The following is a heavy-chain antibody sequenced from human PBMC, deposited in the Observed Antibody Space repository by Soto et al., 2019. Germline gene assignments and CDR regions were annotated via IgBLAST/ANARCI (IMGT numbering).Heavy chain of an antibody. CDR2: INHSGST. CDR1: GGSFSGYY. D-gene: IGHD2-8*02. V-gene: IGHV4-34*01. J-gene: IGHJ4*02. CDR3: ARDKITGLFDY. Sequence: SETLSLTCAVYGGSFSGYYWTWIRQPPGTGLEWIGEINHSGSTNYNPSLKSRVTISVDTSKNKFSLKLTSVTAADTAVYYCARDKITGLFDYWGQGTLVTVSS.